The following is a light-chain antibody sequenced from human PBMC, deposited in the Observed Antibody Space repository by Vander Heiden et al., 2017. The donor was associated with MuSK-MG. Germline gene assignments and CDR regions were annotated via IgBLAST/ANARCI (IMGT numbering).Light chain of an antibody. J-gene: IGKJ1*01. Sequence: DIVMTQSPDSLAVSLGERATINCKSSQSVLYSSNNKNYLAWYQQKPGQPPKLLIYWASTRESGVPDRFSGSGYGTDFTLTISSLQAEDVAVYYCQQYDSNPRSWTFGQGTKVEIK. CDR2: WAS. CDR1: QSVLYSSNNKNY. CDR3: QQYDSNPRSWT. V-gene: IGKV4-1*01.